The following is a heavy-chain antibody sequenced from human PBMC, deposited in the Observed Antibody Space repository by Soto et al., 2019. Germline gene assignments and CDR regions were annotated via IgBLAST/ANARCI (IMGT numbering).Heavy chain of an antibody. V-gene: IGHV3-21*01. CDR2: ISSSSSYI. CDR3: ASSHPIAAAGTVTDY. CDR1: GFTFSSYS. J-gene: IGHJ4*02. Sequence: PGGSLRLSCAASGFTFSSYSMNWVRQAPGKGLEWVSSISSSSSYIYYADSVKGRFTISRDNAKNSLYLQMNSLRAEDTAVYYCASSHPIAAAGTVTDYWGQGTLVTVSS. D-gene: IGHD6-13*01.